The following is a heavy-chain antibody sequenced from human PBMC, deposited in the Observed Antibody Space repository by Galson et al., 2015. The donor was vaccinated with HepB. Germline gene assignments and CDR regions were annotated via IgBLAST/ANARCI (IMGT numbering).Heavy chain of an antibody. CDR2: MAPNSGRT. Sequence: SVKVSCKASGYPFTGFDINWVRQAPRQGLEWVGWMAPNSGRTGYAQKFQGRVALTRNTSRSTAYLEMTSLTSEDTAVYYCVRCVAASGLSYWLDSWGQGTLVTVS. J-gene: IGHJ5*01. CDR3: VRCVAASGLSYWLDS. V-gene: IGHV1-8*01. CDR1: GYPFTGFD. D-gene: IGHD2-15*01.